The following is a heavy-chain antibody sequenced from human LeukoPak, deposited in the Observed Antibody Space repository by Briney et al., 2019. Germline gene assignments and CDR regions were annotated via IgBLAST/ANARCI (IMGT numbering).Heavy chain of an antibody. J-gene: IGHJ4*02. CDR3: AKPYSSSWGAFDY. CDR2: IKQDGSEK. V-gene: IGHV3-7*01. CDR1: GFTFSSYW. D-gene: IGHD6-13*01. Sequence: GSLRLSCAASGFTFSSYWMSWVRQAPGKGLEWVANIKQDGSEKYYVGSVKGRFTISRDNSKNTLYLQMNSLRAEDTAVYYCAKPYSSSWGAFDYWGQGTLVTVSS.